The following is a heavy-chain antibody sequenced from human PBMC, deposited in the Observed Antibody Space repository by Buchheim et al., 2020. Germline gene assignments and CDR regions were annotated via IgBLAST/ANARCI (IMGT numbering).Heavy chain of an antibody. CDR2: ITGSGNYI. D-gene: IGHD3-10*01. CDR1: GFTFNNYI. V-gene: IGHV3-21*01. J-gene: IGHJ4*02. Sequence: EVQLVESGGGLVKPGGSLRLSCAASGFTFNNYIMNWVRQAPGKGLEWVSSITGSGNYIYYADSVKGRFTISRDNAKNSLDLQMNSLRADDTAVYYCARGVVRDYYGSGGNLFYFDYWGQGTL. CDR3: ARGVVRDYYGSGGNLFYFDY.